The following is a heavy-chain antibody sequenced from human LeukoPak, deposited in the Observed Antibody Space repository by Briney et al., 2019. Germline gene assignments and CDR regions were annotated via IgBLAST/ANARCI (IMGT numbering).Heavy chain of an antibody. Sequence: GGSLRLSCAASGFTFSSYSMNWVRQAPGKGLEWVSAISGSGGNTYYADSVKGRFTISRDNSKNTLYVQMNSLRAEDTAVYYCAKAIRRLYNSSTWSYYFDYWGQGTLVSVSS. J-gene: IGHJ4*02. CDR1: GFTFSSYS. CDR2: ISGSGGNT. V-gene: IGHV3-23*01. CDR3: AKAIRRLYNSSTWSYYFDY. D-gene: IGHD6-13*01.